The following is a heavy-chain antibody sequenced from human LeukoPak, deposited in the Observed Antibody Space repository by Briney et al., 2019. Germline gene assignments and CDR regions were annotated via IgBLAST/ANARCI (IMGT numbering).Heavy chain of an antibody. CDR1: GYTFTSYG. CDR2: ISAYNGNT. Sequence: ASVKVSCKASGYTFTSYGISWVRQAPGQGLEWMGWISAYNGNTNYAQKLQGRVTMTTDTSTSTAYMELRSLRSDDTAVYYCARDPSLYQWLVPGWFDPWGQGTLVTVSS. V-gene: IGHV1-18*01. CDR3: ARDPSLYQWLVPGWFDP. D-gene: IGHD6-19*01. J-gene: IGHJ5*02.